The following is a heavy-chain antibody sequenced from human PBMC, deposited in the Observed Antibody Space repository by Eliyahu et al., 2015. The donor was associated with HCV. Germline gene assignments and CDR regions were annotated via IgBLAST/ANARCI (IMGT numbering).Heavy chain of an antibody. D-gene: IGHD3-22*01. J-gene: IGHJ4*02. CDR1: GGSISSXXYY. CDR3: ASSRAPTYYYDRSGYYYDY. CDR2: XYYSGSX. Sequence: QLQLQESGPGLVKPSETLSLTCTVSGGSISSXXYYWGWIRQPPGKGLGGIGSXYYSGSXYYNPSLKXRVTISXDTXKNQFSLKLSSVTAADTAVYYCASSRAPTYYYDRSGYYYDYWGQGTLVTVSS. V-gene: IGHV4-39*01.